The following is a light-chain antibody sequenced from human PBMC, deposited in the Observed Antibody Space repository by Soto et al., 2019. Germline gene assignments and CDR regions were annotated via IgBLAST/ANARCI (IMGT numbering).Light chain of an antibody. V-gene: IGKV1-12*01. CDR1: QGISSW. Sequence: DIQMTQSPSSVSASVGDRVTITCRASQGISSWLAWYQRKPGKAPKLLIYGASSLQSGVPSRFSGSGSGTDFTLTISSLQPEDFGTYYCQQSFSTPRTFGQGTKVDIK. J-gene: IGKJ1*01. CDR3: QQSFSTPRT. CDR2: GAS.